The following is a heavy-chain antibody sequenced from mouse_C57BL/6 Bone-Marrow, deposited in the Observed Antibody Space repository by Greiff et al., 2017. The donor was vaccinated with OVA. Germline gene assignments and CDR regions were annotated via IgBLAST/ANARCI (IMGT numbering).Heavy chain of an antibody. CDR3: ARWPITTVEEGY. J-gene: IGHJ2*01. V-gene: IGHV1-42*01. D-gene: IGHD1-1*01. Sequence: VQLQQSGPELVKPGASVKISCKASGYSFTVYYMNWVKQSPEKSLEWIGEINPSTGGTTYNQKFKAKATLTVDKSSSTAYMQLKSLTSEDSAVYYCARWPITTVEEGYWGQGTTLTVSS. CDR1: GYSFTVYY. CDR2: INPSTGGT.